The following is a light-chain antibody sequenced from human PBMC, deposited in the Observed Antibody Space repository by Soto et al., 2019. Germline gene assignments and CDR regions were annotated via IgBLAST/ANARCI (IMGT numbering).Light chain of an antibody. CDR3: PQYGSSPYT. Sequence: EIVLTQSPGTLSLSPGERSTLSCRASESVSSSYLAWYQQTPGQAPRLVIYGASNRATGIPDRFSGSASGTEFTLSISRLEPEDFAVYYCPQYGSSPYTFGQWTKLEIK. V-gene: IGKV3-20*01. CDR1: ESVSSSY. CDR2: GAS. J-gene: IGKJ2*01.